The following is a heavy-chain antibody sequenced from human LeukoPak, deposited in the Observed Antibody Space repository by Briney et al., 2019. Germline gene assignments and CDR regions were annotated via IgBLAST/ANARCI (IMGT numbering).Heavy chain of an antibody. J-gene: IGHJ6*03. D-gene: IGHD2-15*01. CDR3: ARTVVAATYYYYYMDV. Sequence: PSETLSLTXAVYGGSFSGYYWSWIRQPPGKGLEWIGEINHSGSTNYNPSLKSRVTISVDTSKNQFSLKLSSVTAADTAVYYCARTVVAATYYYYYMDVWGKGTTVTVSS. V-gene: IGHV4-34*01. CDR1: GGSFSGYY. CDR2: INHSGST.